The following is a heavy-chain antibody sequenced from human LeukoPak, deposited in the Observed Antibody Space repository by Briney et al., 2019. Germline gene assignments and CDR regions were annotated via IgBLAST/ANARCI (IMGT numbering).Heavy chain of an antibody. J-gene: IGHJ4*02. CDR3: ARFAMSSSGCNLCHFDY. CDR1: GGSISSYY. V-gene: IGHV4-59*08. Sequence: SETLSLTCTVSGGSISSYYWSWIRQPPGKGLEWIGYVYYSGSTNHNPSLKSRAIISVATCKNQFSLKLNSVTAADTAVYYCARFAMSSSGCNLCHFDYWGPGSLVTVAS. CDR2: VYYSGST. D-gene: IGHD6-19*01.